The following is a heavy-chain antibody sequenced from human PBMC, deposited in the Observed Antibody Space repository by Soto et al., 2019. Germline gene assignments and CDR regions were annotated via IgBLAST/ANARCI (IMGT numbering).Heavy chain of an antibody. D-gene: IGHD6-19*01. Sequence: EMPLLESGGGLVQPGGSLRLSCAAFGFTFSSYAISWVRQAPGKGLEWVSAISGSGSRTYYADSVKGRFTIFRDNSKNTLYLQMNSLRAEDTAVYYCAREPNSSGWFDYWGQGTLVTVSS. CDR3: AREPNSSGWFDY. CDR2: ISGSGSRT. J-gene: IGHJ5*01. CDR1: GFTFSSYA. V-gene: IGHV3-23*01.